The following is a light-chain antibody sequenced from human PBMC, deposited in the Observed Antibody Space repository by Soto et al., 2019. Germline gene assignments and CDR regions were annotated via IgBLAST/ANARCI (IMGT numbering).Light chain of an antibody. CDR2: GAS. J-gene: IGKJ1*01. CDR1: QTIRSNY. Sequence: ETVLTQSPGTLSLSPGERATLSCRASQTIRSNYLAWYRQTPGQAPRLLIYGASNRATGIADRFSASGSGTDFTLIISRLEPADFALYYCQQYGSSPGTFGQGPKVEIK. V-gene: IGKV3-20*01. CDR3: QQYGSSPGT.